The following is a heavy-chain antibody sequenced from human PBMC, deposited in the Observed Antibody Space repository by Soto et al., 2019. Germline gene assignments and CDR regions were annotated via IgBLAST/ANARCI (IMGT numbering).Heavy chain of an antibody. D-gene: IGHD2-21*01. Sequence: QVQLQQWGAGLLKPSETLSLTCAVYGGSFSGYYWSWIRQPPGKGLEWIGEINHSGSTNYNPSLKSRVTISVDTSKNQFSLKLSSVTAADTAVYYCARGGRRFVIGRYFDLWGRGTLVTVSS. CDR2: INHSGST. CDR1: GGSFSGYY. CDR3: ARGGRRFVIGRYFDL. J-gene: IGHJ2*01. V-gene: IGHV4-34*01.